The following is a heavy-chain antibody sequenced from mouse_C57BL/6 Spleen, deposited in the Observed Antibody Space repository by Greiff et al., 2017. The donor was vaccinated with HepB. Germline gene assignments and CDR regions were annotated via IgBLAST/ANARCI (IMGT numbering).Heavy chain of an antibody. D-gene: IGHD1-1*01. J-gene: IGHJ1*03. CDR3: ARWTTVVFDV. Sequence: EVQLQESGPELVKPGASVKMSCKASGYTFTDYNMHWVKQSHGKSLEWIGYINPNNGGTSYNQKFKGKATLTVNKSSSTAYMELRSLTSEDSAVYYCARWTTVVFDVWGTGTTVTVSS. CDR1: GYTFTDYN. V-gene: IGHV1-22*01. CDR2: INPNNGGT.